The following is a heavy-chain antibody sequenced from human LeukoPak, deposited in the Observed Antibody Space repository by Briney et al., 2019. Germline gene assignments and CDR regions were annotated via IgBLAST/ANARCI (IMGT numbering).Heavy chain of an antibody. J-gene: IGHJ2*01. Sequence: SETLSLTCTASGGSISSYYWSWIRQPAGKGLEWIGRIYTSGSTNYNPSLKSRVTISVDKSKNQFSLKLSSVTAADTAVYYCARDLITIFGVVTRYWYFDLWGRGTLVTVSS. CDR2: IYTSGST. V-gene: IGHV4-4*07. CDR3: ARDLITIFGVVTRYWYFDL. D-gene: IGHD3-3*01. CDR1: GGSISSYY.